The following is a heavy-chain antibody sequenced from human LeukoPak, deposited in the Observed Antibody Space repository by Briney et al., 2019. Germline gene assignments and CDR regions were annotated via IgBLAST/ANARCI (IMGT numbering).Heavy chain of an antibody. J-gene: IGHJ3*02. CDR3: ASPSSYGSIDAFDI. CDR1: GYTFTSYG. CDR2: ISAYNGNT. Sequence: ASVKVSCKASGYTFTSYGISWVRQAPGQGLEWMGWISAYNGNTNYAQKLQGRVTMTTDTSTSTAYMELRSLRSDDTAVYYCASPSSYGSIDAFDIWGQGTMVTVSS. V-gene: IGHV1-18*01. D-gene: IGHD5-18*01.